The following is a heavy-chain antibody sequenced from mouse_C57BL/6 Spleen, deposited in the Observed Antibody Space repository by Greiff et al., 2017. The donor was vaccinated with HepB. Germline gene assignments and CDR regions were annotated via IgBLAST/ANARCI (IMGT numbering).Heavy chain of an antibody. CDR2: IYPGDGDT. J-gene: IGHJ3*01. D-gene: IGHD4-1*01. Sequence: VQRVESGPELVKPGASVKISCKASGYAFSSSWMNWVKQRPGKGLEWIGRIYPGDGDTNYNGKFKGKATLTADKSSSTAYMQLSSLTSEDSAVYFCARDELGSWFAYWGQGTLVTVSA. CDR3: ARDELGSWFAY. CDR1: GYAFSSSW. V-gene: IGHV1-82*01.